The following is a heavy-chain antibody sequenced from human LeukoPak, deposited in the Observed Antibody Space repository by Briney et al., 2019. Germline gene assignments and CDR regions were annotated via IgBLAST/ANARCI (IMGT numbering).Heavy chain of an antibody. V-gene: IGHV4-59*08. CDR3: ARQWLARYAFDI. CDR2: IYHSGST. D-gene: IGHD6-19*01. CDR1: GGSISSYY. J-gene: IGHJ3*02. Sequence: ASETLSLTCSVSGGSISSYYWSWIRQPPGKGLEWIGEIYHSGSTNYNPSLKSRVTISVDKSKNQFSLKLSSATAADTAVYYCARQWLARYAFDIWGQGTMVTVSS.